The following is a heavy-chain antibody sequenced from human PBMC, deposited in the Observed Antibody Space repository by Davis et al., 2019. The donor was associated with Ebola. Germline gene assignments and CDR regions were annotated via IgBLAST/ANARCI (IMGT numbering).Heavy chain of an antibody. V-gene: IGHV1-3*01. Sequence: ASVKVSCKASGYTFTSYAMHWVRQAPGQRLEWMGWINAGNGNTNYAQKLQGRVTMTTDTSTSTAYMELRSLRSDDTAVYYCAREQEDWFDPWGQGTLVTVSS. CDR2: INAGNGNT. CDR1: GYTFTSYA. J-gene: IGHJ5*02. CDR3: AREQEDWFDP.